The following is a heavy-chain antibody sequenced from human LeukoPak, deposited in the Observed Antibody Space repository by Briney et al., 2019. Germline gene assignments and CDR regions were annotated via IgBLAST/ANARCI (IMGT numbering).Heavy chain of an antibody. Sequence: GGSLRPSCAASGFTFSSYSMNWVRQAPGKGLEWVSSISSSSSYIYYADSVKGRFTISRDNAKNSLYLQMNSLRAEDTAVYYCARDRMMDTAMVTGNYYFDYWGQGALVTVSS. CDR2: ISSSSSYI. J-gene: IGHJ4*02. D-gene: IGHD5-18*01. V-gene: IGHV3-21*01. CDR1: GFTFSSYS. CDR3: ARDRMMDTAMVTGNYYFDY.